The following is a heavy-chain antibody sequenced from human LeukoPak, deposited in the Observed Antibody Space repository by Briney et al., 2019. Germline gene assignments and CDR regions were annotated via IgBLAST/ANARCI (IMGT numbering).Heavy chain of an antibody. Sequence: GASVKVSCKASGYTFTSYYMHWVRRAPGQGLEWMGIINPSGGSTSYAQKFQGRVTMTRDTSTSTVYMELSSLRSEDTAVYYCAREAGVRYFDWLLKRGGPYYYYYMDVWGKGTTVTISS. J-gene: IGHJ6*03. D-gene: IGHD3-9*01. V-gene: IGHV1-46*01. CDR3: AREAGVRYFDWLLKRGGPYYYYYMDV. CDR1: GYTFTSYY. CDR2: INPSGGST.